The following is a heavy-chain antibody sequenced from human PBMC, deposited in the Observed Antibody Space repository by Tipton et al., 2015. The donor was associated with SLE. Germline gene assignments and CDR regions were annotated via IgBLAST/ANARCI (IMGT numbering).Heavy chain of an antibody. V-gene: IGHV3-23*03. Sequence: SLRLSCAASGLNFGIFGINWVRQIPGRGLEWLAISYRGGPTYYADSVKGRFTVSRDESTSTLYLQMDSLTGGDTAVYYCATQLGMDAFHIWGQGTLVTVSS. D-gene: IGHD7-27*01. CDR1: GLNFGIFG. CDR2: SYRGGPT. CDR3: ATQLGMDAFHI. J-gene: IGHJ3*02.